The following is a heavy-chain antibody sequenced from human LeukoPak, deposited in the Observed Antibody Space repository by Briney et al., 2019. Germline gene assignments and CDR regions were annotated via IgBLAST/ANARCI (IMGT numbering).Heavy chain of an antibody. Sequence: SETLSLTCTVPGGSISSYYWSWIRQPPGKGLEWIGFIYNSGSTNYNPSLKSRISISVDTSKNQFSLKLSSVTAADTAVYYCARSYTSGWYMDYWGQGTLVTVSS. CDR3: ARSYTSGWYMDY. D-gene: IGHD6-19*01. V-gene: IGHV4-59*08. J-gene: IGHJ4*02. CDR1: GGSISSYY. CDR2: IYNSGST.